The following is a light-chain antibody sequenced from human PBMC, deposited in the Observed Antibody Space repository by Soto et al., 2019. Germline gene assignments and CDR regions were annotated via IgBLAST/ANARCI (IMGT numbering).Light chain of an antibody. Sequence: DIQMTPSPSSVSASVGDRVTITCRASQIISSWLAWYQQKPGKAPKLLIFAASSLQSGVPSRFSGSRAGPDFTLTISSLQPEDFATYYCQQSYSSPPTFGQGTKVDI. CDR1: QIISSW. J-gene: IGKJ1*01. V-gene: IGKV1-12*01. CDR3: QQSYSSPPT. CDR2: AAS.